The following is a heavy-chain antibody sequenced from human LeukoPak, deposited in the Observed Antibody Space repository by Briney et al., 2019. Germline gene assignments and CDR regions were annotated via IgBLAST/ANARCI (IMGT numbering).Heavy chain of an antibody. CDR3: AKGYCGADCYSGVFDY. V-gene: IGHV3-23*01. Sequence: GGSLRLSCAASGFTFSTYAMSWVRQAPGKGLEWVSAISGSGGSTYYADSVKGRFTISRDDSKNTLSLQMNSLRAEDTAAYYCAKGYCGADCYSGVFDYWGQGTLVTVSS. CDR1: GFTFSTYA. J-gene: IGHJ4*02. CDR2: ISGSGGST. D-gene: IGHD2-21*02.